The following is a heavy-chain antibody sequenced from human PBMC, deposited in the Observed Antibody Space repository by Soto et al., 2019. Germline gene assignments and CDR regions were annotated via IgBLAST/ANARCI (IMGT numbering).Heavy chain of an antibody. V-gene: IGHV4-4*07. CDR3: ANACGSNSCYDVFDY. CDR1: GGSISSYY. Sequence: QVQLQESGPGLLKPSETLSLTCTVSGGSISSYYWSWIRQPAGKGLEWIGRLYTSGSTNYNPSLRCRVTMSVDTSKNQFSLKLSSVTPKATDVYYCANACGSNSCYDVFDYWGQGTLVTVSS. CDR2: LYTSGST. D-gene: IGHD2-2*01. J-gene: IGHJ4*02.